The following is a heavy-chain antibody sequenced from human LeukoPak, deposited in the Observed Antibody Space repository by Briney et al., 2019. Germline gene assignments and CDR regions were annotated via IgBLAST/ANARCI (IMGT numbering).Heavy chain of an antibody. J-gene: IGHJ3*02. D-gene: IGHD6-13*01. Sequence: GGSLRLSCAASGFTVSRNYMSWVRQAPGKGLEWVSVIYSGGDTYYADSVKGRFTISRDSSKNTLTLQMNSLSAEDTAVYYCASPESIITAGSRLDIWGQGTMVTVSS. V-gene: IGHV3-66*01. CDR3: ASPESIITAGSRLDI. CDR1: GFTVSRNY. CDR2: IYSGGDT.